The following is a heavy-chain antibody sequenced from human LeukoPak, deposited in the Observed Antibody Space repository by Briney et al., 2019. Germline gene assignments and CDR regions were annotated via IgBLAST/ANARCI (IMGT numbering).Heavy chain of an antibody. CDR3: AREGHRGGRYGSGIEDY. J-gene: IGHJ4*02. Sequence: SETLSLTCTVSGGSISSSSYYWGWIRQPPGKGLEWIGSIYYSGSTYYNPSLKGRVTISVDTSKNQFSLKLSSVTAADTAVYYCAREGHRGGRYGSGIEDYWGQGTLVTVSS. V-gene: IGHV4-39*07. CDR2: IYYSGST. D-gene: IGHD3-10*01. CDR1: GGSISSSSYY.